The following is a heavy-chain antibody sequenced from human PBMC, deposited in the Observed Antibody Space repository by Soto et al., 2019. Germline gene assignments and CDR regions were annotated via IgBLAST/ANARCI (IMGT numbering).Heavy chain of an antibody. J-gene: IGHJ3*02. Sequence: QVQLVQSGAEVKKPGASVKVSCRASGYTFTRYALHWVLQAPGQRLEWMGWINAGNGITTYSQKFQGRVTITRDKSASTAYMELSSLTSEDTAVYYCARGGQLLSVAFDIWGQGTMVTVSS. V-gene: IGHV1-3*01. CDR1: GYTFTRYA. CDR3: ARGGQLLSVAFDI. D-gene: IGHD2-2*01. CDR2: INAGNGIT.